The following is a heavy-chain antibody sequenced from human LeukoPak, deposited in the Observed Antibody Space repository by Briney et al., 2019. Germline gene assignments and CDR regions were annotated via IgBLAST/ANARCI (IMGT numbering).Heavy chain of an antibody. CDR3: ARDGGIGGIVGATRFDY. Sequence: GGSLRLSCAASGFTFSSYNMIWVRQAPGKGLEWVSSISSSSSYIYYADSVKGRFTISRDNAKNSLYLQMNSLRAEDTAVYYCARDGGIGGIVGATRFDYWGQGTLVTVSS. CDR2: ISSSSSYI. J-gene: IGHJ4*02. V-gene: IGHV3-21*01. D-gene: IGHD1-26*01. CDR1: GFTFSSYN.